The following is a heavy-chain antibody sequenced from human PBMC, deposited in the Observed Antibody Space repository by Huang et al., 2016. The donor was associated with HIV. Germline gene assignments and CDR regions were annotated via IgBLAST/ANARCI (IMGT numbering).Heavy chain of an antibody. J-gene: IGHJ6*02. D-gene: IGHD1-26*01. Sequence: EVQLVESGGGLVKPGGSLRLSCVASGFTFSDYTMNWVRQAPGKGLEWVSYLSSGNSYRHYAGAVKGRFTIVRDNAKNSLLLQMSSLGAQDTAVEFCVRGDYYATYFNYYAMDVWGHGTTVTVSS. CDR3: VRGDYYATYFNYYAMDV. CDR2: LSSGNSYR. CDR1: GFTFSDYT. V-gene: IGHV3-21*01.